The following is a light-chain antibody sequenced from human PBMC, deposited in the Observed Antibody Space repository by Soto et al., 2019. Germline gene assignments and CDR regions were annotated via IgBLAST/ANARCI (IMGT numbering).Light chain of an antibody. CDR3: SSYTSSTADV. V-gene: IGLV2-14*01. J-gene: IGLJ1*01. CDR1: SSDVGGYNY. Sequence: QSAVTQPASVSGSPGQSITISCTGTSSDVGGYNYVSWYELHPGKAPKLILYEVTNRPSGVSDRFSASKSGNTASLTISGLQAEDEADYYCSSYTSSTADVFGTGTKVTVL. CDR2: EVT.